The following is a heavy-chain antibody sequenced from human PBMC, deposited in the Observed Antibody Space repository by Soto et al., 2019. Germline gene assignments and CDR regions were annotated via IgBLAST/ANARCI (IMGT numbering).Heavy chain of an antibody. CDR1: GYCFTSYW. J-gene: IGHJ6*02. CDR2: IDPSDSYT. Sequence: PGASLKISCNGSGYCFTSYWISWVRQMPGKGLEWMGRIDPSDSYTNYSPSFQGHVTISADKSISTAYLQWSSLKASDTAMYYCASPGLSQRGSWYPSDYYGMDVWGQGTTVTVSS. V-gene: IGHV5-10-1*01. CDR3: ASPGLSQRGSWYPSDYYGMDV. D-gene: IGHD6-13*01.